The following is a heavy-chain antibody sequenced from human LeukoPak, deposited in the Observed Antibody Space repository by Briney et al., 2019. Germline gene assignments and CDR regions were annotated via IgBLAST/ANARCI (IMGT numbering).Heavy chain of an antibody. CDR2: VGIAGDT. CDR1: GFTFNNYE. CDR3: AREGRMGTADAFDV. D-gene: IGHD1-14*01. Sequence: GGSLRLSCAASGFTFNNYEMHWVRQTAGKGLEWVSAVGIAGDTFYAGSVKGRFSISRDNAESSLFLQMNSLRAGNTAVYYCAREGRMGTADAFDVWGQGTMVTVSS. V-gene: IGHV3-13*01. J-gene: IGHJ3*01.